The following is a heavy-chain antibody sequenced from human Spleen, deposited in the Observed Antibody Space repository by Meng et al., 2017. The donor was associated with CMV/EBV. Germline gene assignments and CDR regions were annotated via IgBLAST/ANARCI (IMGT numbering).Heavy chain of an antibody. CDR1: GYNFTGYY. CDR2: INPNSGGT. Sequence: ASVKVSCKASGYNFTGYYMHWVRQAPGQGLEWMGWINPNSGGTAYAQKFQGRVTMTGDTSITTAYMELSRLRSDDMAVYYCARGVSYCSGGSCYVGYYYYGMDVWGQGTTVTISS. CDR3: ARGVSYCSGGSCYVGYYYYGMDV. D-gene: IGHD2-15*01. V-gene: IGHV1-2*02. J-gene: IGHJ6*02.